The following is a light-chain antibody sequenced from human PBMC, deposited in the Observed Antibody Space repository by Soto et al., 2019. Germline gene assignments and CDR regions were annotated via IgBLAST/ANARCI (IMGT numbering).Light chain of an antibody. CDR2: SNN. Sequence: QSVLTQSPSASGTPGQRVTISCSGSSSNIGGNTVNWYQQLPGTAPKLLISSNNQRPSGVPDRFSGSKSGTSASLAISGLQSEDEADYYCAAWDDSLNGVLFGGGTKVTVL. V-gene: IGLV1-44*01. CDR3: AAWDDSLNGVL. J-gene: IGLJ3*02. CDR1: SSNIGGNT.